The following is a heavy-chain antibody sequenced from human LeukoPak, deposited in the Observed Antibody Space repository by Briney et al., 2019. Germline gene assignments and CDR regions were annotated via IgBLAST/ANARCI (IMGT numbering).Heavy chain of an antibody. CDR3: AGCGGDCYSDAFDI. V-gene: IGHV3-74*01. D-gene: IGHD2-21*02. J-gene: IGHJ3*02. Sequence: GGSLRLSCAASGFTFSSYWMHWVRQAPGKGLVWVSRINSDGSSTTYADSVKGRFTISRDNAKNTLYLQMNSLRAEDTAVYYCAGCGGDCYSDAFDIWGQGTMVTVSS. CDR2: INSDGSST. CDR1: GFTFSSYW.